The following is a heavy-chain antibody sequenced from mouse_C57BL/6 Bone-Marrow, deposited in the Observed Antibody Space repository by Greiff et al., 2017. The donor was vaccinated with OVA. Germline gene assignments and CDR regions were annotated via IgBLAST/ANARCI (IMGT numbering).Heavy chain of an antibody. V-gene: IGHV5-9-1*02. Sequence: VQLKQSGEGLVKPGGSLKLSCAASGFTFSSYAMSWVRQTPEKRLEWVAYISSGGDYIYYADTVKGRFTISRDNARNTLYLQMSSLKSEDTAMYYCTREGGYFPWFAYWGQGTLVTVSA. CDR3: TREGGYFPWFAY. J-gene: IGHJ3*01. CDR2: ISSGGDYI. CDR1: GFTFSSYA. D-gene: IGHD2-3*01.